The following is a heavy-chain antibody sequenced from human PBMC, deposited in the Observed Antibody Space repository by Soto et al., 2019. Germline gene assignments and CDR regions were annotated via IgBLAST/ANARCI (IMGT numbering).Heavy chain of an antibody. Sequence: ASGKVSCKDSGYTFTGYAIPWVRQAPAQRLEWMRWINAGNSDTKYSQKFQGRVTITSDTSASTAYMVLSSLKSEDTAVYFYSRCFSKVVVLHWY. D-gene: IGHD2-15*01. J-gene: IGHJ2*01. CDR2: INAGNSDT. V-gene: IGHV1-3*01. CDR1: GYTFTGYA. CDR3: SRCFSKVVVLHWY.